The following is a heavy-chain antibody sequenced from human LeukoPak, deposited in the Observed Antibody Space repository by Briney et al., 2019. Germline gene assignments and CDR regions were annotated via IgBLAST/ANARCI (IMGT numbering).Heavy chain of an antibody. D-gene: IGHD3-22*01. Sequence: GGSLRLSCAASGFTFSNAWMSWVRQAPGKGLEWVGRTKSKIDGGTTDYAAPVKDRFTISRDDSKNTLYLQMSSLKTEDTAVYYCTTRRDSSRAFDIWGQGTMVTVS. V-gene: IGHV3-15*01. CDR1: GFTFSNAW. CDR3: TTRRDSSRAFDI. J-gene: IGHJ3*02. CDR2: TKSKIDGGTT.